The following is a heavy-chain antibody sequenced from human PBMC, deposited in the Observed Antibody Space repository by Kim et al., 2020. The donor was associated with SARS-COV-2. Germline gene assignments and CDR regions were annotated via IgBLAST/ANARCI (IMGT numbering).Heavy chain of an antibody. V-gene: IGHV3-30*18. D-gene: IGHD6-19*01. CDR2: ISYDGSNK. CDR3: AKVISGWSFYYYYGMDV. CDR1: GFTFSSYG. J-gene: IGHJ6*01. Sequence: GGSLRLSCAASGFTFSSYGMHWVRQAPGKGLEWVAVISYDGSNKYYADSVKGRFTISRDNSKNTLYLQMNSLRAEDTAVYYCAKVISGWSFYYYYGMDVWGQGTTGTVSS.